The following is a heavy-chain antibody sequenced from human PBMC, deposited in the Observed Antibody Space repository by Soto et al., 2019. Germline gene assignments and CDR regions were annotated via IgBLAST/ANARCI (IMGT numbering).Heavy chain of an antibody. Sequence: ASVKVSCKASGYTFTSYAMHWVRQAPGQRLEWMGWIHPDNGNTKYSQHFQARVTVTSDNSASTAYMELSNLRSEDTAVYYCATQQVGTFYWGQGTLVTVSS. J-gene: IGHJ4*02. CDR2: IHPDNGNT. D-gene: IGHD1-26*01. CDR1: GYTFTSYA. V-gene: IGHV1-3*01. CDR3: ATQQVGTFY.